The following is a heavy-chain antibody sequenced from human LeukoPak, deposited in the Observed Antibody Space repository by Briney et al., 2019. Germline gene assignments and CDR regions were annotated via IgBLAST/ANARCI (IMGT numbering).Heavy chain of an antibody. Sequence: GGSLRLSCAASGFTFSSYSMNWVRQAPGKGLEWVSSISSSSSYIYYADSVKGRFTISRDNAKNSLYLQMNSLRAEDTAVYYCAREIGIYEQWLVPASFDYWGQGTLVTVSS. CDR1: GFTFSSYS. CDR2: ISSSSSYI. CDR3: AREIGIYEQWLVPASFDY. V-gene: IGHV3-21*01. D-gene: IGHD6-19*01. J-gene: IGHJ4*02.